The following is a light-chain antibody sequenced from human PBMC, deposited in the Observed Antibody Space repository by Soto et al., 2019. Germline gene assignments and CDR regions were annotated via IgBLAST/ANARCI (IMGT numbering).Light chain of an antibody. V-gene: IGKV3-11*01. J-gene: IGKJ5*01. Sequence: EIVLTQSPATLSLSPGERATLSCRASQSVSSYLAWYQQKPGQAPRLLIYDASNRATGIPARFSGSGSGTDFTPTISSLEPEDFAVYYCQQSSNWPPITFGQGTRLEIK. CDR2: DAS. CDR3: QQSSNWPPIT. CDR1: QSVSSY.